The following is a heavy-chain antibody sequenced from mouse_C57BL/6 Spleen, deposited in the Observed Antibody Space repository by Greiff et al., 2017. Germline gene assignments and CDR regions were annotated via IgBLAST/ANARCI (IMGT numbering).Heavy chain of an antibody. CDR1: GYTFTSYW. V-gene: IGHV1-62-3*01. Sequence: QVQLQQPGAELVKPGASVKLSCKASGYTFTSYWMHWVKQRPGRGLEWIGRIDPETGGTAYNQKFKGKAILTADKSSSTAYLELRSLTSEDSAVYYCTSSGDSRCWYFDVWGTGTTVTVSS. D-gene: IGHD3-1*01. CDR2: IDPETGGT. J-gene: IGHJ1*03. CDR3: TSSGDSRCWYFDV.